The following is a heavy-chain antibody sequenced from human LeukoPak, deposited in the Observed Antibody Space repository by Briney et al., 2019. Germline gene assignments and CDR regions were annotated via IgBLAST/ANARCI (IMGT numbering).Heavy chain of an antibody. CDR1: GXTFSSHA. V-gene: IGHV3-64*04. J-gene: IGHJ4*02. Sequence: GGSLRLSCSAAGXTFSSHAMHWVRQAPGKGLEYVSTINDDGGLTYYADSVKGRFTISRDNSKNTLYLQMNSLRAEDTAVYYCAKDGFTTGFDYWGQGTLVTVSS. CDR3: AKDGFTTGFDY. D-gene: IGHD2-8*02. CDR2: INDDGGLT.